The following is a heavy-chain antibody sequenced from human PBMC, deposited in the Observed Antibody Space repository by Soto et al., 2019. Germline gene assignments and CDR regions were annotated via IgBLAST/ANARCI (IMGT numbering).Heavy chain of an antibody. V-gene: IGHV3-21*01. CDR2: IGGTDTFT. CDR3: VRDGSLLGLTR. J-gene: IGHJ4*02. CDR1: GFTFKNYN. D-gene: IGHD3-10*01. Sequence: EVQLVESGGGLVKPGESLRLSCVASGFTFKNYNMNWVRQAPGKGLEWVSSIGGTDTFTYYADSVKGRFSISRDNAKSSLFLQMNSLRDEDTAVYFCVRDGSLLGLTRWGQGTLVTVSS.